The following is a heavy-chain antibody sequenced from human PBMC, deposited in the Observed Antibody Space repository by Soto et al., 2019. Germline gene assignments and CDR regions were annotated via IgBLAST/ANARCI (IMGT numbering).Heavy chain of an antibody. V-gene: IGHV1-3*01. CDR3: ARDIAFDI. CDR2: INAGNGNT. Sequence: GAPGKGSLQASWNTLPKFVINWVRQAPGQRLEWMGWINAGNGNTKYSQKFQGRVTITRDTSASTAYMELSSLRSEDTAVYYCARDIAFDIWGQGTMVTVSS. CDR1: WNTLPKFV. J-gene: IGHJ3*02.